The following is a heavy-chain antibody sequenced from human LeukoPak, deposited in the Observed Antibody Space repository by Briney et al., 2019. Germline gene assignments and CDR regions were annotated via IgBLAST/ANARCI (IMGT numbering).Heavy chain of an antibody. CDR2: IRYDGSNK. V-gene: IGHV3-30*02. D-gene: IGHD3-3*01. CDR3: AKDQARYYDFWSAPGY. J-gene: IGHJ4*02. Sequence: GGSLRLSFAASGFTFSSYGMHWVRQAPGKGLEWVAFIRYDGSNKYYADSVKGRFTISRDNSKNTLYLQMNSLRAEDTAVYYCAKDQARYYDFWSAPGYWGQGTLVTVSS. CDR1: GFTFSSYG.